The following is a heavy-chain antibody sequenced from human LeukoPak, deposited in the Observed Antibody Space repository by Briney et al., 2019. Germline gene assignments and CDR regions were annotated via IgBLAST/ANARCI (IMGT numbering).Heavy chain of an antibody. Sequence: ASVKVSYKASGYTFTSYGISWVRQAPGQGLEWMGWISAYNGNTNYAQKLQGRVTMTTDTSTSTAYMELRSLRSDDTAVYYCAGSLGYCTSNVCYLKYWGQGTLVTVSS. J-gene: IGHJ4*02. CDR3: AGSLGYCTSNVCYLKY. V-gene: IGHV1-18*01. CDR1: GYTFTSYG. D-gene: IGHD2-8*01. CDR2: ISAYNGNT.